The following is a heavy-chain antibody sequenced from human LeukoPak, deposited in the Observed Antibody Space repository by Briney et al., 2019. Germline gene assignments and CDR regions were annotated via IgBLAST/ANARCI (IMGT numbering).Heavy chain of an antibody. CDR3: ARGPRIQLWLPLDY. D-gene: IGHD5-18*01. V-gene: IGHV3-74*01. J-gene: IGHJ4*02. CDR2: INSDGSST. CDR1: GFTFSSYW. Sequence: GGSLRLSCAASGFTFSSYWMHWVRQAPGKGLVWVSRINSDGSSTSYADSVKGRFTISRDNAKNTLYLQMNSLRAEDTAVYYCARGPRIQLWLPLDYWGQGTLVTVSS.